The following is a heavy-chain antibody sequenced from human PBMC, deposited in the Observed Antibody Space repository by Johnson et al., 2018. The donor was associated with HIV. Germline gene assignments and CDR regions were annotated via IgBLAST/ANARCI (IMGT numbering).Heavy chain of an antibody. Sequence: LVESGGGLVQPGRSLRLSCAASGFTFDDYAMHWVRQAPGKGLEWVSGISWNSGSIGYADSVKGRFTISRDNAEKSLYLQMNSLRAEDTAVYYCARDQEWELRLTWGGDPFDIWGQGTTVIVSS. CDR1: GFTFDDYA. D-gene: IGHD1-26*01. J-gene: IGHJ3*02. CDR3: ARDQEWELRLTWGGDPFDI. V-gene: IGHV3-9*01. CDR2: ISWNSGSI.